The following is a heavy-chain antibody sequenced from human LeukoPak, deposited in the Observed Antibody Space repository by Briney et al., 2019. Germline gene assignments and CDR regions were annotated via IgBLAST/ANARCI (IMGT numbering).Heavy chain of an antibody. CDR3: ARGPPITYFFDSSGYRNFDY. J-gene: IGHJ4*02. CDR2: FNPSGGST. V-gene: IGHV1-46*01. CDR1: GYTFTSYD. D-gene: IGHD3-22*01. Sequence: ASVKVSCKASGYTFTSYDINWVRQAPGQGLEWMGIFNPSGGSTTYPQNFQGRVSMSGETSTSIVYMELSRLRSEDTAVYYCARGPPITYFFDSSGYRNFDYWGQGTLVTVSS.